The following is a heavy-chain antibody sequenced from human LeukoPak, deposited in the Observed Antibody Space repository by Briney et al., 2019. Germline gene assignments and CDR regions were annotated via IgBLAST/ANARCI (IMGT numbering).Heavy chain of an antibody. D-gene: IGHD6-6*01. CDR2: ISAYIGKT. J-gene: IGHJ4*02. V-gene: IGHV1-18*01. Sequence: ASVKVSSKASGYTFTSYGISCVPQTPGQGLEWRGWISAYIGKTNTAQKLQGRVTMTTDTSTSTAYMELRSLRSDDTAVYYCARGAPRQLVHFDYWGQGTLVTVSS. CDR3: ARGAPRQLVHFDY. CDR1: GYTFTSYG.